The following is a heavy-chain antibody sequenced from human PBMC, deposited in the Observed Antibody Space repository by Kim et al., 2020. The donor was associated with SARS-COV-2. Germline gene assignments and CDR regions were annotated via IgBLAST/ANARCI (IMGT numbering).Heavy chain of an antibody. V-gene: IGHV3-23*01. CDR3: AKGGGFDY. J-gene: IGHJ4*02. D-gene: IGHD5-12*01. Sequence: GITYYADSVKGRFTISRDNSKNTMYLQMNSLRVEDTAIYYCAKGGGFDYWGQGVLVTVSS. CDR2: GIT.